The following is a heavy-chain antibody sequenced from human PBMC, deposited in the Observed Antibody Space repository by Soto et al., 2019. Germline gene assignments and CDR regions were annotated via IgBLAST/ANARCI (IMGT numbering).Heavy chain of an antibody. CDR3: ARSKGGSDACDI. Sequence: ASVKVSCKASGYTFTGYYMHWVRQAPGQGLEWMGWINPNSGGTNYAQKFQGWVTMTRATSISTAYMELRRLRSDVTAVYYCARSKGGSDACDIGGQGTRVT. CDR2: INPNSGGT. D-gene: IGHD3-16*01. CDR1: GYTFTGYY. J-gene: IGHJ3*02. V-gene: IGHV1-2*04.